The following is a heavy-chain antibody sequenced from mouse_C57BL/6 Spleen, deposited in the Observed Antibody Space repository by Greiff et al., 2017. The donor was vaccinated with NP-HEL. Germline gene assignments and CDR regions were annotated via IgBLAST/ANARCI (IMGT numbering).Heavy chain of an antibody. V-gene: IGHV3-6*01. CDR1: GYSITSGYY. D-gene: IGHD2-4*01. CDR3: ARGGIYYDYDGAWFAY. CDR2: ISYDGSN. J-gene: IGHJ3*01. Sequence: EVKLMESGPGLVKPSQSLSLTCSVTGYSITSGYYWNWIRQFPGNKLEWMGYISYDGSNNYNPSLKNRISITRDTSKNQFFLKLNSVTTEDTATYYCARGGIYYDYDGAWFAYWGQGTLVTVSA.